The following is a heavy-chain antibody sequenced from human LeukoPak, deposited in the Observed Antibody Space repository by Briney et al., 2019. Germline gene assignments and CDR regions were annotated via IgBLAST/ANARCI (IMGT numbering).Heavy chain of an antibody. J-gene: IGHJ5*02. V-gene: IGHV3-21*01. CDR1: GFTFSSYS. Sequence: GGSLRLSCAASGFTFSSYSMNWVRQAPGKGLEWVSSISSSSSYIYYADSVKGRFTISRDNAKNSLYLQMNSLRAEDTAVYHCARDSGYGDYWFDPWGQGTLVTVSS. CDR2: ISSSSSYI. CDR3: ARDSGYGDYWFDP. D-gene: IGHD4-17*01.